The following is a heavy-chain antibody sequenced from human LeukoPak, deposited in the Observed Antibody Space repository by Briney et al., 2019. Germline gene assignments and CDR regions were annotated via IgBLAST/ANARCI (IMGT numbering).Heavy chain of an antibody. CDR2: ISYDGSNK. CDR3: AKGRASKGGIAAAGRLDY. Sequence: PGGSLRLSCAASGFTFSSYGMHWVRQAPGKGLEWVAVISYDGSNKYYADSVKGRFTISRDNSKNTLYLQMNSLRAEDTAVYYCAKGRASKGGIAAAGRLDYWGQGTLVTVSS. V-gene: IGHV3-30*18. CDR1: GFTFSSYG. J-gene: IGHJ4*02. D-gene: IGHD6-25*01.